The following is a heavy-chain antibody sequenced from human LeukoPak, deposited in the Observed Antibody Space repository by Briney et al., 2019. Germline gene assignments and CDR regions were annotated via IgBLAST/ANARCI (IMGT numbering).Heavy chain of an antibody. CDR1: GGTFSSYA. CDR2: IIPIFGTA. Sequence: ASVKVSCKASGGTFSSYAISWVRQAPGQGLEWMGGIIPIFGTANYAQKFQGRVTITTDESTSTAYMELSSLRSEDTAVYYCARGRVVYPGRENYYYYMDVWGKGTTVTVSS. V-gene: IGHV1-69*05. CDR3: ARGRVVYPGRENYYYYMDV. D-gene: IGHD2-8*02. J-gene: IGHJ6*03.